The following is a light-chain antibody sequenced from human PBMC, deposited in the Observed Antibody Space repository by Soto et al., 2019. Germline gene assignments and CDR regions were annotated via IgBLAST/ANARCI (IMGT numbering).Light chain of an antibody. J-gene: IGKJ2*01. V-gene: IGKV1-39*01. Sequence: DIQMTQSPSSLSASVGDRVTITCRASQSISSYLNWYQQKPGKAPKLLIYAASSLQSGVPSRFSGSGSGTDFTLTISSLQPEDIATYYCQQYDNLPPGEYTFGQGTKLEIK. CDR3: QQYDNLPPGEYT. CDR2: AAS. CDR1: QSISSY.